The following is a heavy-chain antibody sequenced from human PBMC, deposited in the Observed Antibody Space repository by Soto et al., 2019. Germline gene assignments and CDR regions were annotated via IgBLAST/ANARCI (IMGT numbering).Heavy chain of an antibody. Sequence: QVQLVESGGGLVKPGGSLRLSCAASGFTFSDYYMSWIRQAPGKGLEWVSYISSSGSTIYYADSVKGRFTIYRDNSKNSLYLQMNSLRAADTAGYYWAREPLTGTTYSYYYGMDVWGQGTTVTVSS. V-gene: IGHV3-11*01. CDR2: ISSSGSTI. CDR1: GFTFSDYY. D-gene: IGHD1-20*01. CDR3: AREPLTGTTYSYYYGMDV. J-gene: IGHJ6*02.